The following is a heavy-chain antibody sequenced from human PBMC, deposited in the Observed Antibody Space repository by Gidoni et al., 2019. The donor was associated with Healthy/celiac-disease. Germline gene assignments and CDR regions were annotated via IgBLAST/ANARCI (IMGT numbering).Heavy chain of an antibody. Sequence: QVQLQQWGAGLLKPSETLSLTCAVSGGSFRGYSWSWIRQPPGKGLEWIGEINHSGSTNYNPSLKSRVTISVDTAKNQFSLKLSSVTAADTAVYYCARATGRYDFWSGSLRGDYFDYWGQGTLVTVSS. V-gene: IGHV4-34*01. J-gene: IGHJ4*02. CDR1: GGSFRGYS. D-gene: IGHD3-3*01. CDR3: ARATGRYDFWSGSLRGDYFDY. CDR2: INHSGST.